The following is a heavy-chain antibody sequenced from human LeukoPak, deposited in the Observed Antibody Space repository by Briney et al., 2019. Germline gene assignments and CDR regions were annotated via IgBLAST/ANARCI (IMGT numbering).Heavy chain of an antibody. CDR2: IWYDGSNK. V-gene: IGHV3-33*06. J-gene: IGHJ3*02. Sequence: PGGSLRLSCAASGFTFSSYGMHWVRQAPGKGLEWVAVIWYDGSNKYYADSVKGRFTISRDNSKNTLYLQMNSLRAEDTAVYYCAKPLYRSGGSCLDAFDIWGQGTMVTVSS. D-gene: IGHD2-15*01. CDR1: GFTFSSYG. CDR3: AKPLYRSGGSCLDAFDI.